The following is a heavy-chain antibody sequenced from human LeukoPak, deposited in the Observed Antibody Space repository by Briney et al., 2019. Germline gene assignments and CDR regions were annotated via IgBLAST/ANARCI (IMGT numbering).Heavy chain of an antibody. D-gene: IGHD6-13*01. V-gene: IGHV4-59*01. CDR2: IYYSGST. CDR1: GGSISSYY. J-gene: IGHJ3*02. Sequence: SETLSLTCTVSGGSISSYYWSWVRQPPGKGLEWIGYIYYSGSTNYNPSLKSRVTISVDTSKNQFSLKLSSVTAADTAVYYCARDVAADDAFDIWGQGTMVTVSS. CDR3: ARDVAADDAFDI.